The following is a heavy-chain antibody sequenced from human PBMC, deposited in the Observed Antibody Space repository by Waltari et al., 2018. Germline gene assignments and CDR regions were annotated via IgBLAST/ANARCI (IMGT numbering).Heavy chain of an antibody. CDR1: GFTFSNYA. V-gene: IGHV3-30-3*01. D-gene: IGHD7-27*01. CDR2: ISFDGSIT. Sequence: GFTFSNYAVHWVRQAPGKGLEWVSIISFDGSITYYTDSVKGRFTISRDNSKDTVFLQMDSLKTEDTAVYFCARENHELGGVAGPTLDYWGPGTLVTV. CDR3: ARENHELGGVAGPTLDY. J-gene: IGHJ4*02.